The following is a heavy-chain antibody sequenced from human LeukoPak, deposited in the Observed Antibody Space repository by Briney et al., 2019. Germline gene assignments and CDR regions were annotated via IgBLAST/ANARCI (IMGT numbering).Heavy chain of an antibody. D-gene: IGHD2-2*01. CDR1: GGSISSYY. CDR2: IYTSGST. V-gene: IGHV4-4*07. CDR3: ARERRYQLLPYYFDY. Sequence: PSETLSLTCTVSGGSISSYYWSWIRQPAGKGLEWIGRIYTSGSTNYNPSLKSRVTMSVDTSKNQFSLKLSSVTAEDTAVYYCARERRYQLLPYYFDYWGQGTLVTVSS. J-gene: IGHJ4*02.